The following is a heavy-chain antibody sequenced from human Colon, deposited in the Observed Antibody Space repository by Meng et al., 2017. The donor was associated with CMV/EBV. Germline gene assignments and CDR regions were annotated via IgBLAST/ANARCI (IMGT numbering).Heavy chain of an antibody. CDR1: GLPFSKAW. Sequence: LSCAASGLPFSKAWMSWVRQAPGKGLEWVGRIKSNADGGAADYATPVKGRFTISRDDSKNTLFLQMTSLKSEDTALYYCTTGTWFDFWGQGTLVTVS. J-gene: IGHJ4*02. D-gene: IGHD1-26*01. V-gene: IGHV3-15*07. CDR2: IKSNADGGAA. CDR3: TTGTWFDF.